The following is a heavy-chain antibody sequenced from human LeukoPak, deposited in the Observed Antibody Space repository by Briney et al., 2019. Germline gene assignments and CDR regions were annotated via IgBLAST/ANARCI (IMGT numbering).Heavy chain of an antibody. D-gene: IGHD6-13*01. J-gene: IGHJ4*02. V-gene: IGHV3-48*03. CDR2: ISSSGSSI. CDR1: GFTFSSYE. CDR3: AREGRIAAAGLDY. Sequence: GGSLRLSCAASGFTFSSYEMNWVRQAPGKGLEWVSYISSSGSSIYYADSVRGRFAISKDNAKNSLFLQMNSLRAEDTAVYYCAREGRIAAAGLDYWGQGTLVTVSS.